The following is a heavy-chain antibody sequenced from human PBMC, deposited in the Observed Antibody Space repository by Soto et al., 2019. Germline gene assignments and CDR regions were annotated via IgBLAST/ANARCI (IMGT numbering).Heavy chain of an antibody. J-gene: IGHJ5*02. V-gene: IGHV4-59*08. CDR2: IYYSGST. CDR1: GGSISSYY. D-gene: IGHD3-3*01. CDR3: ARSLKSEFWSGPRNSWFDP. Sequence: SETLSLTCTVSGGSISSYYWSWIRQPPGKGLEWIGYIYYSGSTNYNPSLKSRVTISVDTSKNQFSLKLSSVTAADTAVYYCARSLKSEFWSGPRNSWFDPWGQGTLVTVSS.